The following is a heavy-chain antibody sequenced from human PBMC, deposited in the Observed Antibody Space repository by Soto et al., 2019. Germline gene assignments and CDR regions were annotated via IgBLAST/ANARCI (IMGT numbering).Heavy chain of an antibody. CDR3: ARGNALFDY. CDR1: GGSVNSGDYF. J-gene: IGHJ4*02. CDR2: IYYSGSI. V-gene: IGHV4-30-4*01. Sequence: QVQLQESGPGLVKPSQTLSLTCTVSGGSVNSGDYFWSWIRQPPGKGLEWIGYIYYSGSISYNPSLKSRITISVDTSKNQFSLKLSSVTAADTAVYYCARGNALFDYWGQGTLAIVSS.